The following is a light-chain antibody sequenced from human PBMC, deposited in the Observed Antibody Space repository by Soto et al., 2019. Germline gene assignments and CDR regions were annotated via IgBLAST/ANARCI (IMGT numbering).Light chain of an antibody. CDR3: QQSYSGPQT. CDR1: QTITTW. Sequence: DIRVTQSPPTLSASVGDRVTITCRASQTITTWMAWYQQKPGKAPKLLVYDASTLQSGVATRFSGSGSGTEFTLTISSLQPADFATYYCQQSYSGPQTFGQGTKVDLK. J-gene: IGKJ1*01. V-gene: IGKV1-5*01. CDR2: DAS.